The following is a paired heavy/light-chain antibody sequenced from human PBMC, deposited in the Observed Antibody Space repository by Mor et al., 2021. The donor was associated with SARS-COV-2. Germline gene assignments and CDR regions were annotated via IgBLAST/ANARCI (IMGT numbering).Heavy chain of an antibody. CDR3: ARLSGNQVLFDYYFYAMDV. CDR1: GGSISSYY. Sequence: QVQLQESGPGLVKPSETLSLTCTVSGGSISSYYWSWIRQPPGKGLEWIGYIYYSGSTNYNPSLKSRVTISVDTSKNQFSLKLSSVTAADSAVYYCARLSGNQVLFDYYFYAMDVWGQGTTVTVSS. CDR2: IYYSGST. J-gene: IGHJ6*02. V-gene: IGHV4-59*08. D-gene: IGHD1-26*01.
Light chain of an antibody. Sequence: EIVLTQSPGTLSLSPGERATLSCRASQSVSSRYIVWYQQKLDQAPRLLIYGASSRATGIPDRFSGSGSGTDFTLTISRLEPEDFAVYYCQQCGSSPYSFGQGTKLEIK. CDR3: QQCGSSPYS. J-gene: IGKJ2*03. CDR2: GAS. V-gene: IGKV3-20*01. CDR1: QSVSSRY.